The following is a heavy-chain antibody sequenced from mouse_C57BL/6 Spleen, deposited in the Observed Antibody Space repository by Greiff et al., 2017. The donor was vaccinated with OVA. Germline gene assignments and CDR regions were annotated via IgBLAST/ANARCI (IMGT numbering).Heavy chain of an antibody. CDR2: IDPSDSYT. J-gene: IGHJ2*01. CDR1: GYTFTSYW. CDR3: ARRGLGAFDY. D-gene: IGHD4-1*01. Sequence: VQLQQPGAELVKPGASVKLSCKASGYTFTSYWMQWVKQRPGQGLEWIGEIDPSDSYTNYTQKFKGKATLTVDTSSSTAYMQLSSLTSEDSAVYYCARRGLGAFDYWGQGTTLTVSS. V-gene: IGHV1-50*01.